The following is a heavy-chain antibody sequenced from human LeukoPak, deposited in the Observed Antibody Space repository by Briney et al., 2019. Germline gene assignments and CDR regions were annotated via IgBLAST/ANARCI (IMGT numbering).Heavy chain of an antibody. Sequence: PSETLSLTCAVYGGSFSGYYWSWIRQPPGKGLEWIGEINHSGSTNYNPSLKSRVTISVDTSKNQFSLKLSSVTAADTAVYYCARGGGAWIQLWPYYYYYYMDVWGKGTTVTVSS. V-gene: IGHV4-34*01. D-gene: IGHD5-18*01. J-gene: IGHJ6*03. CDR3: ARGGGAWIQLWPYYYYYYMDV. CDR2: INHSGST. CDR1: GGSFSGYY.